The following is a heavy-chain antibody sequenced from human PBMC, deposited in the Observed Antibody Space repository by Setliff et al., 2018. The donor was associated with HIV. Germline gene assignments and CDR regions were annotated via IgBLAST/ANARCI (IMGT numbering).Heavy chain of an antibody. D-gene: IGHD6-13*01. CDR3: VRVAGFSSSWFGY. V-gene: IGHV3-11*01. J-gene: IGHJ5*01. CDR2: ISSSGRTI. Sequence: PGGSLRLSCAASGFRFSDYYMNWIRQAPGKGLEWISSISSSGRTIKYAGAVKGRLTISRDNARNTLYLEMNSLRVEDAAMYYCVRVAGFSSSWFGYWGQGTLVTVSS. CDR1: GFRFSDYY.